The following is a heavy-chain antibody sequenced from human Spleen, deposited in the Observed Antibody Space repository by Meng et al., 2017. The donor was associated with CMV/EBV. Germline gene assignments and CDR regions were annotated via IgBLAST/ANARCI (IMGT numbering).Heavy chain of an antibody. CDR3: ARDPARRYYFDY. D-gene: IGHD6-6*01. CDR1: GFTFSGYA. V-gene: IGHV3-30-3*01. CDR2: TSYDGSNK. Sequence: GGSLRLSCAASGFTFSGYALHWVRQAPGKGLEWVAVTSYDGSNKYYADSVKGRFTISRDNAKNSLYLQMNSLRAEDTAVYYCARDPARRYYFDYWGQGTLVTVSS. J-gene: IGHJ4*02.